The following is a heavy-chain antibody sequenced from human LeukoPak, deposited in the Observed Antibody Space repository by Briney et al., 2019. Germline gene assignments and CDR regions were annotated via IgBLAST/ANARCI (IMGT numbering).Heavy chain of an antibody. J-gene: IGHJ4*02. D-gene: IGHD4-17*01. CDR1: GSTFSSFA. Sequence: GGSLRPSCAASGSTFSSFAMSWVRQAPGKGLEWVSAVSGSGGSTSYADSVKGRFTISRDNSKNTLYLQMNSLRAEDTAVYYCANDYYGDSLGVNYWGQGTLVTVSS. V-gene: IGHV3-23*01. CDR2: VSGSGGST. CDR3: ANDYYGDSLGVNY.